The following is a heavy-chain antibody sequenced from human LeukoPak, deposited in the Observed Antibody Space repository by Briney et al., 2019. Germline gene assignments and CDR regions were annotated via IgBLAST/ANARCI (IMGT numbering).Heavy chain of an antibody. CDR1: GGTFSSYA. CDR2: MNPNSGNT. CDR3: ARVVVAAAGSYYYYGMDV. Sequence: GASVKVSCKASGGTFSSYAISWVRQAPGQGLEWMGWMNPNSGNTGYAQKFQGRVTMTRNTSISTAYMELSSLRSEDTAVYYCARVVVAAAGSYYYYGMDVWGQGTTVTVSS. V-gene: IGHV1-8*02. D-gene: IGHD6-13*01. J-gene: IGHJ6*02.